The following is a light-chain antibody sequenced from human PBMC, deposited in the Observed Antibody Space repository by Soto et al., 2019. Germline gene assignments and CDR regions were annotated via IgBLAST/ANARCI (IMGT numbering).Light chain of an antibody. CDR3: CSYAV. CDR1: SSDVGSYNL. J-gene: IGLJ1*01. V-gene: IGLV2-23*02. Sequence: QSVLTQPASVSGSPGQSITISCPGTSSDVGSYNLVSWYQRHPGKAPKLMIYEVSKRPSGVSNRFSGSKSGNTASLTISGLQAEDEADYYCCSYAVFGTGTKVTVL. CDR2: EVS.